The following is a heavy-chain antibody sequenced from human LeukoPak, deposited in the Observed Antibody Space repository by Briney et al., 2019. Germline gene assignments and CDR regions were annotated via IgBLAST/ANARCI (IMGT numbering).Heavy chain of an antibody. CDR2: IGTDGTTT. CDR1: GFTFSRYW. D-gene: IGHD2-2*01. CDR3: ARDRGIGVPNSPPFPGD. Sequence: PGGSLRLSCAASGFTFSRYWMHWLRQVPGEGLVWVSYIGTDGTTTTYADSVKGRFAISRDNAKNTLYLQMNNLRAEDTAVYYCARDRGIGVPNSPPFPGDWGQGTLVTVSS. J-gene: IGHJ4*02. V-gene: IGHV3-74*03.